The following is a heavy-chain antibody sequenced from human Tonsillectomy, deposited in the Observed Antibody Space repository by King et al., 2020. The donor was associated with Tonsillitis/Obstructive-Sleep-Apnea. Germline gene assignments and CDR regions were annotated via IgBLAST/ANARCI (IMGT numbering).Heavy chain of an antibody. J-gene: IGHJ2*01. D-gene: IGHD3-22*01. CDR2: IYPDDSDS. CDR3: ARDSRSVVDNWYFDL. CDR1: GYSFTNHW. V-gene: IGHV5-51*03. Sequence: QLVQSGAEVKKPGESLKISCQGSGYSFTNHWIGWVRQMPGKGLEWRGIIYPDDSDSRYSPSFQGQVTFSADKSINTVYLQWGSLKTSDTAIYFGARDSRSVVDNWYFDLWGRGTLVTVSS.